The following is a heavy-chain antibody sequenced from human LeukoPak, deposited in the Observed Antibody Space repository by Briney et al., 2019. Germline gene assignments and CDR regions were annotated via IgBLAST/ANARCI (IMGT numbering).Heavy chain of an antibody. V-gene: IGHV4-34*01. CDR1: GGSISSYY. D-gene: IGHD2-15*01. J-gene: IGHJ3*02. CDR3: ARGRGVGSGKEMTRKGAFDI. Sequence: PSETLSPTCTVPGGSISSYYWSWIRQPPGKGLEWIGAINHSGSTNYNPSLKSRVTISVDTSKNQFSLKLSSVTAADTAVYYCARGRGVGSGKEMTRKGAFDIWGQGTMVTVSS. CDR2: INHSGST.